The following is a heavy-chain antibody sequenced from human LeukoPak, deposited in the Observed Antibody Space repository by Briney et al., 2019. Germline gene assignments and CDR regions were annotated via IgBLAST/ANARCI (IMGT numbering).Heavy chain of an antibody. Sequence: GASVKVSCKASGGTFSSYAISWLRQAPGQGLEWMGGIIPIFGTANYAQKFQGRVTITADESTSTAYMELSSLRSEDTAAYYCARVPAAGTFYFDYWGQGTLVTVSS. D-gene: IGHD6-13*01. CDR2: IIPIFGTA. CDR3: ARVPAAGTFYFDY. J-gene: IGHJ4*02. V-gene: IGHV1-69*13. CDR1: GGTFSSYA.